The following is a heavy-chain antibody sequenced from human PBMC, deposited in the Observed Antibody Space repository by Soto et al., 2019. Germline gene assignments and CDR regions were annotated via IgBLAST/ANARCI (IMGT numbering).Heavy chain of an antibody. D-gene: IGHD2-15*01. V-gene: IGHV4-31*03. CDR3: ASSYAGGGNRFYYYGMDV. J-gene: IGHJ6*02. Sequence: PSETLSLTCTVSCGSISSGGYYWSWIRQHPGKGLEWIGYIYYSGSTYYNPSLKSRVTISVDTSRNQFSLKLSSVTAADTAVYYCASSYAGGGNRFYYYGMDVWGQGTTVTVSS. CDR2: IYYSGST. CDR1: CGSISSGGYY.